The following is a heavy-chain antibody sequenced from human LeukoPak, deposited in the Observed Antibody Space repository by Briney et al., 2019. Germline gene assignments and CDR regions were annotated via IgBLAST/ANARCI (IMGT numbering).Heavy chain of an antibody. J-gene: IGHJ4*02. D-gene: IGHD1-26*01. Sequence: GGSLRLSCAASGFTFDDYAMHWVRQAPGKGLEWVSYISWNAGYIGYADSVKGRFTISRDNAKNSLYLQMNNLRGEDTGVFYCARDRSGAYSTDYWGQGALVTVSS. CDR1: GFTFDDYA. CDR3: ARDRSGAYSTDY. V-gene: IGHV3-9*01. CDR2: ISWNAGYI.